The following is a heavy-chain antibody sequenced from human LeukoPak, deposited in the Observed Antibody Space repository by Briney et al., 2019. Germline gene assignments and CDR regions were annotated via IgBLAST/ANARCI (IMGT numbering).Heavy chain of an antibody. CDR1: GLTVSNNY. J-gene: IGHJ5*02. D-gene: IGHD6-25*01. CDR2: IFSGGGT. CDR3: ARDPGAAAGNLWS. Sequence: GGSLRLSCVVSGLTVSNNYMTWVRQAPGRGLEWVSLIFSGGGTYYADSVKGRFTISRDSSKNTLYLQMNSLRAEDTALYYCARDPGAAAGNLWSWGQGTLVTVSS. V-gene: IGHV3-66*01.